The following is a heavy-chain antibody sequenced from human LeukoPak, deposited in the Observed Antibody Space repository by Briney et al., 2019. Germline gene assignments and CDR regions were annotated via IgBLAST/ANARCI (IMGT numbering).Heavy chain of an antibody. V-gene: IGHV3-30*18. CDR3: AKDPGFGELLQSGFDY. Sequence: GGSLRLSCAASGFTFSSYGMHWVRQAPGKGLEWVAVISYDGSNKYYADSVKGRFTISRDNSKNTLYLQMNSLRAEDTAVYYCAKDPGFGELLQSGFDYWGQGTLVTVSS. CDR2: ISYDGSNK. CDR1: GFTFSSYG. D-gene: IGHD3-10*01. J-gene: IGHJ4*02.